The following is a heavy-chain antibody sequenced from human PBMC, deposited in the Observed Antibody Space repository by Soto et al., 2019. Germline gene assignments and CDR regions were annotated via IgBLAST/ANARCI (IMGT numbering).Heavy chain of an antibody. CDR1: GGTFSSYA. D-gene: IGHD3-22*01. Sequence: QVQLVQSGAEVKKPGSSVKVSCKASGGTFSSYAISWVRQAPGQGLEWMGGIIPIFGTANYAQKFQGRVTITADEYTSTAYMELSSLRSEDTAVYYCAREFRYYYVSSGYFPRGAFDIWGQGTMVTVSS. CDR3: AREFRYYYVSSGYFPRGAFDI. CDR2: IIPIFGTA. V-gene: IGHV1-69*01. J-gene: IGHJ3*02.